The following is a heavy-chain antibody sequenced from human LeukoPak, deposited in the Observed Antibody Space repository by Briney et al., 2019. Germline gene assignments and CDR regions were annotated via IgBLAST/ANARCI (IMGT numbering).Heavy chain of an antibody. V-gene: IGHV1-18*01. Sequence: ASVKVSCKASGYPFTSYGISWVRQAPGQGLEWMGWINIYNLDTKYAQKFQGRVTVTTDISTATAYMELRSLRSDDTAVYYCARRHGFYHYMGVWGKGTTVAVSS. D-gene: IGHD3-10*01. J-gene: IGHJ6*03. CDR1: GYPFTSYG. CDR2: INIYNLDT. CDR3: ARRHGFYHYMGV.